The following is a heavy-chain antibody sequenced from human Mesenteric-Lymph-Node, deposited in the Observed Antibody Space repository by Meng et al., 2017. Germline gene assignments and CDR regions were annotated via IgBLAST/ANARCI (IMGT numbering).Heavy chain of an antibody. CDR3: ARHDYGGSWRGQSRAFQH. CDR2: IYTSGST. CDR1: GGSISSGSYY. J-gene: IGHJ1*01. Sequence: SETLSLTCTVSGGSISSGSYYWSWIRQPAGKGLEWIGRIYTSGSTNYNPSLQSRVTISLDTSKNQFSLKLNSVTAADTAVYYCARHDYGGSWRGQSRAFQHWGQGTLVTVSS. V-gene: IGHV4-61*02. D-gene: IGHD4-23*01.